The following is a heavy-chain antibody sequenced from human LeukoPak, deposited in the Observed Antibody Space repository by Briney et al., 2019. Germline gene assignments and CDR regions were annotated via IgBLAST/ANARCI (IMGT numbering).Heavy chain of an antibody. CDR1: GFTFSSYA. D-gene: IGHD4-17*01. Sequence: GGSLRLSCAASGFTFSSYARHWVRQAPGKGLEYVSAISSNGGSTYYANSVKGRFTISRDNAKNSLYLQMNSLRAEDTAVYYCARRLRRNYFDYWGQGTLVTVSS. J-gene: IGHJ4*02. CDR2: ISSNGGST. CDR3: ARRLRRNYFDY. V-gene: IGHV3-64*01.